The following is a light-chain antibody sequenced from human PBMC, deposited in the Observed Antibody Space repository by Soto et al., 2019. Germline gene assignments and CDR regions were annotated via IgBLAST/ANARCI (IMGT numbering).Light chain of an antibody. Sequence: QSALTQPPSASGSPGQSVTISCTGTSSDVGSYNSVSWYQHHPGKAPKLIIYEFFRRPSGVPGRFSASKSANTASLTVSGLQAEDEADYYCSSYAGGGNYVFGTGTNV. V-gene: IGLV2-8*01. CDR2: EFF. J-gene: IGLJ1*01. CDR3: SSYAGGGNYV. CDR1: SSDVGSYNS.